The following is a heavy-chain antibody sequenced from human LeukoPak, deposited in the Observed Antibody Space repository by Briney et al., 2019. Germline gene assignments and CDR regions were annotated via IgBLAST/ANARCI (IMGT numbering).Heavy chain of an antibody. CDR3: AELGITMIGGV. CDR1: GFTFSNAW. V-gene: IGHV3-11*04. J-gene: IGHJ6*04. CDR2: ISSSGSTI. Sequence: PGGSLRLSCAASGFTFSNAWMSWVRQSPGKGLEWVSYISSSGSTIYYADSVKGRFTISRDNAKNSLYLQMNSLRAEDTAVYYCAELGITMIGGVWGKGTTVTISS. D-gene: IGHD3-10*02.